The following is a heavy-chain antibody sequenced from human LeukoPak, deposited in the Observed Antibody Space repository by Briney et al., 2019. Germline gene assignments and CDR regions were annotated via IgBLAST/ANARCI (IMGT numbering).Heavy chain of an antibody. CDR3: ARSYGDYAKHWYFDL. V-gene: IGHV4-30-2*01. J-gene: IGHJ2*01. CDR1: GGSISSGGYS. D-gene: IGHD4-17*01. Sequence: PSETLSLTCAVSGGSISSGGYSWSWIRQPPGKGLEWIGYIYHSGSTYYNPSLKSRVTISVDRSKNQFSLKLSSVTAADTAVYYCARSYGDYAKHWYFDLWGRGTLVTVSS. CDR2: IYHSGST.